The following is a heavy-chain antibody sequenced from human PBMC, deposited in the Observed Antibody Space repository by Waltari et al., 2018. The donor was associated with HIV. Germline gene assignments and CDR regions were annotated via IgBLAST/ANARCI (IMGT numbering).Heavy chain of an antibody. J-gene: IGHJ4*02. CDR3: ARYGYGPGL. CDR2: IYYSGST. D-gene: IGHD5-18*01. Sequence: RLQLQESGPGLVKPPETLSLTCTVSGVSISSSSYYCGWIRQPPGKGLELIGSIYYSGSTYYNPALKSRVPISVDTSKNQFSLKLSSVTATDTAVYYCARYGYGPGLWGQGTLVTVSS. CDR1: GVSISSSSYY. V-gene: IGHV4-39*06.